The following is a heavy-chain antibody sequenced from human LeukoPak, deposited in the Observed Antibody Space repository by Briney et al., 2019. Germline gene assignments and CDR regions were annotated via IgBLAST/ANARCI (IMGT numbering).Heavy chain of an antibody. V-gene: IGHV1-2*06. Sequence: ASVKVSCKASRYKLADFYIHWVRQVPGQGLEWMGRISPKSGGANYAQTFYDRVTLTRDTSMNTVYLEVSSLSSDDSAICFCARANYDRSCYFGWGSDYYYYYMDCWGKGTTVTVSS. CDR3: ARANYDRSCYFGWGSDYYYYYMDC. CDR2: ISPKSGGA. CDR1: RYKLADFY. J-gene: IGHJ6*03. D-gene: IGHD3-22*01.